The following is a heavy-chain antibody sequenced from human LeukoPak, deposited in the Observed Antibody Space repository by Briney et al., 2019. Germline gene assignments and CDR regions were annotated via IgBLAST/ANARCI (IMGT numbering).Heavy chain of an antibody. Sequence: GGSLRLSCAASGFTFSSYEMNWVRQAPGKGLEWVSYISSSGSTMYYADSVKGRFTISRDNAKNSLYLQMNSLRAEDTALYYCAKVPYCSGGTCYVYFDYWGQGTLVTVSS. CDR3: AKVPYCSGGTCYVYFDY. CDR1: GFTFSSYE. D-gene: IGHD2-15*01. V-gene: IGHV3-48*03. J-gene: IGHJ4*02. CDR2: ISSSGSTM.